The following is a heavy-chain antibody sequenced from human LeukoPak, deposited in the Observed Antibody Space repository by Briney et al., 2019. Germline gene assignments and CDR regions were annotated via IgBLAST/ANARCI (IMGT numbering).Heavy chain of an antibody. V-gene: IGHV1-18*01. Sequence: GASVKVSCKASGYTFTSYGISWVRQAPGQGLEWMAWISLYNGNTNYAQKFQGRVTMTTDTSTSTAYMELRSLRSDDTAMYYCARDRPSSYRYDFWSGYGPWGQGTLVTVSS. J-gene: IGHJ4*02. CDR2: ISLYNGNT. CDR3: ARDRPSSYRYDFWSGYGP. D-gene: IGHD3-3*01. CDR1: GYTFTSYG.